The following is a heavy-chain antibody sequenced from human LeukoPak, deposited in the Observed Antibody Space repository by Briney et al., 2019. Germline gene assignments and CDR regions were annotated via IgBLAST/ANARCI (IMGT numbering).Heavy chain of an antibody. D-gene: IGHD3-10*01. CDR2: INPNSGGT. CDR3: ARETYGSGRYFDY. Sequence: GASVKVSCKASGYTFTGYYMHWVRQAPGQGLEWMGWINPNSGGTNYAQKFQGWVTMTRDTSISTAYMELSRLRSDDTAVYYCARETYGSGRYFDYWGQGTLVTVSS. CDR1: GYTFTGYY. V-gene: IGHV1-2*04. J-gene: IGHJ4*02.